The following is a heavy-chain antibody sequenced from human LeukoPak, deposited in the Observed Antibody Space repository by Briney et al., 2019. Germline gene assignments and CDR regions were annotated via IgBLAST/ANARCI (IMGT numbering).Heavy chain of an antibody. V-gene: IGHV3-53*01. J-gene: IGHJ4*02. D-gene: IGHD2-15*01. CDR3: ASVVVVAATFTDY. Sequence: GGSLRLSCAASGFTVSSNYMSWVRQAPGKGLEWVSVIYSGGSTYYADSVKGRFTISRDNSKNTLYLQMNSLRAEDTAVYYCASVVVVAATFTDYWGQGTLVTASS. CDR1: GFTVSSNY. CDR2: IYSGGST.